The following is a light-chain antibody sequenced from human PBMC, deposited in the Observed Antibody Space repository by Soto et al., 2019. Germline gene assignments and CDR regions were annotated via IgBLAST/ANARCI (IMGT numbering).Light chain of an antibody. Sequence: ETVMTQSPATLSVSPGERATLSCRASQSVSSNLAWYQQRPGQAPRLLIYGASTRATDIPARFSGSGSGTEFTLTISSLQSEDFAVYYCQQYNDWPVGFGQGTKVEIK. V-gene: IGKV3-15*01. CDR2: GAS. J-gene: IGKJ1*01. CDR1: QSVSSN. CDR3: QQYNDWPVG.